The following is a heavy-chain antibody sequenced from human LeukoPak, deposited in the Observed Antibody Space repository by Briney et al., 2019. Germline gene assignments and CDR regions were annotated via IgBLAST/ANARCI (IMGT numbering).Heavy chain of an antibody. CDR2: IYYSGDT. J-gene: IGHJ4*02. V-gene: IGHV4-39*01. CDR3: ATDYGDYPDY. D-gene: IGHD4-17*01. CDR1: GAFIDTTSYY. Sequence: SETLSLTCAVSGAFIDTTSYYCAWLRQPPGKGLEWIGSIYYSGDTHYSPSLKSRLTISADTSKNQFSLKLSSVTAADTAVYYCATDYGDYPDYWGQGTLVTVSS.